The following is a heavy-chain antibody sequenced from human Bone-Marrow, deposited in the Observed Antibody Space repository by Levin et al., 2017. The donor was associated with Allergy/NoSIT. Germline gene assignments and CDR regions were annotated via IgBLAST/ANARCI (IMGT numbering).Heavy chain of an antibody. Sequence: GGSLRLSCAASGFTFSNYWMSWVRQAPGKGLEWVANIKQDGSERYYVDSVKGRFTISRDNAKNSLYLQMNSLRAEDTAVYYCAREGATSMVYYDGMDVWGQGTTVTVTS. V-gene: IGHV3-7*01. CDR1: GFTFSNYW. D-gene: IGHD5-24*01. J-gene: IGHJ6*02. CDR2: IKQDGSER. CDR3: AREGATSMVYYDGMDV.